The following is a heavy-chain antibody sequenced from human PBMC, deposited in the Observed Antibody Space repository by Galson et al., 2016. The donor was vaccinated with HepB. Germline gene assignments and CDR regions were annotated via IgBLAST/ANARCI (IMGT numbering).Heavy chain of an antibody. CDR1: GFSLSTIGMC. CDR3: AHRHIVATAPHFDY. V-gene: IGHV2-70*12. CDR2: IDWDDDK. J-gene: IGHJ4*02. D-gene: IGHD5-12*01. Sequence: PALVKPTQTLTLTCTFSGFSLSTIGMCVSWIRQPPGKALEWLALIDWDDDKFYSTSLKTRLTISKDTSKNQVVLTMTNMDPVDTATYYCAHRHIVATAPHFDYWGQGKLVTVSS.